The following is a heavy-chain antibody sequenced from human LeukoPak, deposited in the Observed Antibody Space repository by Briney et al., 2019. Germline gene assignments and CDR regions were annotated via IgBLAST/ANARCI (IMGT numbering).Heavy chain of an antibody. J-gene: IGHJ3*02. D-gene: IGHD3-22*01. Sequence: SETLSLTCAVYGGSFSGYYWSWIRQPPGKGLEWIGEINHSGSTYYNPSLKSRVTISVDTSKNQFSLRLSSVTAADTAVYYCATPRTVFYDSSGYGAFDIWGQGTMVTVSS. V-gene: IGHV4-34*01. CDR1: GGSFSGYY. CDR2: INHSGST. CDR3: ATPRTVFYDSSGYGAFDI.